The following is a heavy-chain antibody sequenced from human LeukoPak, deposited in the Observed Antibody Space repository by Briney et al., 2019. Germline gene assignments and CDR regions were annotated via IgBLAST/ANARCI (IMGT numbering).Heavy chain of an antibody. CDR3: ARVSGGYDFWSGYLMIDY. Sequence: PSETLSLTCTVSGGSISSSSYYWGWIRQPPGKGLECIGSIYYSGSTYYNPSLKSRVTISVDTSKNQFSLKLSSVTAADTAVYYCARVSGGYDFWSGYLMIDYWGQGTLVTVSS. V-gene: IGHV4-39*01. CDR2: IYYSGST. D-gene: IGHD3-3*01. CDR1: GGSISSSSYY. J-gene: IGHJ4*02.